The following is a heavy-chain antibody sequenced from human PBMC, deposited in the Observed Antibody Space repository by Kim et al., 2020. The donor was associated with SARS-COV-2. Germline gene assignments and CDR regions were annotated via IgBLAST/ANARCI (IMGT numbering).Heavy chain of an antibody. CDR1: GYTFTGYY. J-gene: IGHJ6*02. D-gene: IGHD6-13*01. Sequence: ASVKVSCKASGYTFTGYYMHWVRQAPGQGLEWMGWINPNSGGTNYAQKFQGRVTMTRDTSISTAYMELSRLRSDDTAVYYCARRRGQQLVRQNYYYYYGMDVWGQGTTVTVSS. CDR2: INPNSGGT. V-gene: IGHV1-2*02. CDR3: ARRRGQQLVRQNYYYYYGMDV.